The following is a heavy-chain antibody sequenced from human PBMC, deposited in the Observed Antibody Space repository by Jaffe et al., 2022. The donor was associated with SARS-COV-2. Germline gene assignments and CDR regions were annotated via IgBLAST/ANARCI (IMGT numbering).Heavy chain of an antibody. Sequence: EVQLVESGGGLVQPGGSLRLSCTASGLTFTTNWINWVRQAPGKGPEWVAAMGPDEDQKGYVDSVRGRFIISRDNAKNSLYLQMDSLRVDDTGIYYCARDQGYFTFDHWGQGTLVTVSP. CDR3: ARDQGYFTFDH. CDR1: GLTFTTNW. V-gene: IGHV3-7*01. CDR2: MGPDEDQK. J-gene: IGHJ4*02. D-gene: IGHD5-18*01.